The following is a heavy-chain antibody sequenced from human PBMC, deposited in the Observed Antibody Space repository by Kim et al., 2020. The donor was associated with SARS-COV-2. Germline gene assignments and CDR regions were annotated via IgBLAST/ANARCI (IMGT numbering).Heavy chain of an antibody. V-gene: IGHV3-11*01. CDR3: ARDMAQWAVYFDL. J-gene: IGHJ4*02. Sequence: GGSLRLSCAASGFNLSDYFMTWIRQAPGKGLEWVAYIGNSGGNTHYADSVRGRFTISRDNGRNSVYLHMTSLRAEDTAVYYCARDMAQWAVYFDLWGQG. CDR1: GFNLSDYF. D-gene: IGHD1-26*01. CDR2: IGNSGGNT.